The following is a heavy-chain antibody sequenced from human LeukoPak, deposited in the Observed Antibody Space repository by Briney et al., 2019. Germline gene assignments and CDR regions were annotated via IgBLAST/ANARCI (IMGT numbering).Heavy chain of an antibody. V-gene: IGHV3-30*03. CDR3: VHQTGVQQKYYFDY. CDR2: ISYDGSNK. D-gene: IGHD6-13*01. Sequence: GGSLRLSCAASGFTFSSYGMHWVRQAPGKGLEWVAVISYDGSNKYYADSVKGRFTISRDNSKNSLYLQMNSLRAEDTAVYYRVHQTGVQQKYYFDYWGQGTLVTVSS. J-gene: IGHJ4*02. CDR1: GFTFSSYG.